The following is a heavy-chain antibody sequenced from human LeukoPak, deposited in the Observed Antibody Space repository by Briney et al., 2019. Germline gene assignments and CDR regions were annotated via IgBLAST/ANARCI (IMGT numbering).Heavy chain of an antibody. V-gene: IGHV3-30*02. J-gene: IGHJ4*02. CDR2: VRYDQSAT. Sequence: GGSLRLSCAASGFNFSIYGMHWVRQAPGKGLEWVTFVRYDQSATAYADSVQGRFAISRDNSKNTVYLQMNSLRVEDTALYFCVKDQGECPGSRCYLRFLEYWGQGTLVIVSS. D-gene: IGHD3-3*01. CDR1: GFNFSIYG. CDR3: VKDQGECPGSRCYLRFLEY.